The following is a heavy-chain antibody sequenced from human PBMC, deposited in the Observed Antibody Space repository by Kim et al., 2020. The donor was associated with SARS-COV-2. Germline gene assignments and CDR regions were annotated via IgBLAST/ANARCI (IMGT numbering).Heavy chain of an antibody. V-gene: IGHV4-59*01. CDR1: GGSISSYY. CDR2: IYYSGST. J-gene: IGHJ3*02. D-gene: IGHD6-13*01. CDR3: ARDLGSSSWKDAFDI. Sequence: SETLSLTCTVSGGSISSYYWRWIRQPPGKGLEWIGYIYYSGSTNYNPSIKSRVTISVDTSKNQFSLKLSSVTAADTAVYYCARDLGSSSWKDAFDIWGQGTMVTVSS.